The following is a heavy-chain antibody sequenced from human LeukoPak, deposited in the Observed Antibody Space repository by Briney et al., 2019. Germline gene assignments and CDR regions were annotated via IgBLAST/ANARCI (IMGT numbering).Heavy chain of an antibody. V-gene: IGHV4-39*01. J-gene: IGHJ5*02. D-gene: IGHD3-10*01. CDR2: IYYSGST. CDR1: GGSISSSSYY. Sequence: SETLSLTCTVSGGSISSSSYYWGWIRQPPGKGLEWIGSIYYSGSTYYNPSLKSRVTISVDTSKNQFSLKLSSVTAADTAVYYCAGPRPMVRGVRGGFDPWGQGTLVTVSS. CDR3: AGPRPMVRGVRGGFDP.